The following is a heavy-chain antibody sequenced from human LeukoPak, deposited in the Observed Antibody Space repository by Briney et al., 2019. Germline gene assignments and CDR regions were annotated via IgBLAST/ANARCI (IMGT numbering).Heavy chain of an antibody. V-gene: IGHV3-21*01. D-gene: IGHD3-10*01. Sequence: GGSLRLSCAASGFTFSSYSINWVRQAPGKGLEWVSSINSSSSYIYYADSVKGRFTISRDNAKNSLYLQMNSLRAEDTAVYYCARDWVAGVPFDAFDIWGQGTMVSVSS. CDR2: INSSSSYI. CDR1: GFTFSSYS. CDR3: ARDWVAGVPFDAFDI. J-gene: IGHJ3*02.